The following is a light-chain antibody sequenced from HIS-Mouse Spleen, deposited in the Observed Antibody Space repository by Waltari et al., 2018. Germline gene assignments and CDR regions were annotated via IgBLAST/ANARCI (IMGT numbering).Light chain of an antibody. Sequence: QSALTQPASVSGSPGQSITISCTGTSSDVGGYNYVSWYQQHPGKAPKLMFYEVSKRPSGFSTRFSGSKSGNTASLTISGLQAEDEADYYCSSYTSSSTPYVFGTGTKVTVL. CDR2: EVS. CDR1: SSDVGGYNY. V-gene: IGLV2-14*01. J-gene: IGLJ1*01. CDR3: SSYTSSSTPYV.